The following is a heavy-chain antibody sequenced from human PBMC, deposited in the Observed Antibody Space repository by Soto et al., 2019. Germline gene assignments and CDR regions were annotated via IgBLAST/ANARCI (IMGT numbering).Heavy chain of an antibody. CDR2: IYYSGST. J-gene: IGHJ4*02. CDR1: GGSISSGDYY. D-gene: IGHD4-17*01. CDR3: ASSTSDTVNGY. V-gene: IGHV4-30-4*01. Sequence: LSLTCTVSGGSISSGDYYWSWIRQPPGKGLEWIGYIYYSGSTYYNPSLKSRVTISVDTSKNQFSLKLSSVTAADTAVYYCASSTSDTVNGYWGQGTLVTVSS.